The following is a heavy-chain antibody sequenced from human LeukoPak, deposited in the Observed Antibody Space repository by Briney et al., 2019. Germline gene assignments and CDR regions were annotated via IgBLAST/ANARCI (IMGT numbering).Heavy chain of an antibody. Sequence: PSETLSLTCAVYGGSFSGYYWSWIRQPPGKGLEWIGEINHSGSTNYNPSLKSRVTISVDTSKNQFSLKLSSVTAADTAVYYCARASGSYADAFDPWGQGTLVTVSS. J-gene: IGHJ5*02. V-gene: IGHV4-34*01. CDR1: GGSFSGYY. CDR3: ARASGSYADAFDP. CDR2: INHSGST. D-gene: IGHD1-26*01.